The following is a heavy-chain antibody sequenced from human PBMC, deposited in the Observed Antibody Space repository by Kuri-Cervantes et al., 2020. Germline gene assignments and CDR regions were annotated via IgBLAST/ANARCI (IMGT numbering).Heavy chain of an antibody. Sequence: GGSLRLSCAASGFTFSSYAMSWVRQAPGKGLEWVAVTSYDGSNKYYADSVKGRFTISRDNSKNTLYVQMNSLRAEDTAVYYCARGLLWFGELFLPQFDYWGQGTLVTVSS. CDR1: GFTFSSYA. V-gene: IGHV3-30-3*01. CDR3: ARGLLWFGELFLPQFDY. D-gene: IGHD3-10*01. J-gene: IGHJ4*02. CDR2: TSYDGSNK.